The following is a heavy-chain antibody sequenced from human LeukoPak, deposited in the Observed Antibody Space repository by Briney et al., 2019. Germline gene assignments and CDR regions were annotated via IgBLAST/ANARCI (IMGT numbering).Heavy chain of an antibody. CDR2: INPKNAGT. V-gene: IGHV1-2*02. CDR1: GYTFTGHY. J-gene: IGHJ4*02. Sequence: ASVKVSCKASGYTFTGHYMHWVRQAPGQGLEWMGWINPKNAGTNYAQKFQGRVTMTRDTSTGTVYMELSRLRSDDTAVYYCARWGTAMVTHGVYWGQGTLVTVSS. D-gene: IGHD5-18*01. CDR3: ARWGTAMVTHGVY.